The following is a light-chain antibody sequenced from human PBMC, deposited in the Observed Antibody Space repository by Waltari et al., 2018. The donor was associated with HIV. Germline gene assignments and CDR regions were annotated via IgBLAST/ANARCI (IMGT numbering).Light chain of an antibody. V-gene: IGLV3-21*02. J-gene: IGLJ1*01. CDR3: QVWDRSSGHLYV. CDR1: NLEEKS. CDR2: DDS. Sequence: SYVLTQPPSVSVAPGQTAKITCGGNNLEEKSVHWYKKKSGQAPGLVVHDDSARPSGIPERVSGSKSEKKATLTISGVEAGDESEYYCQVWDRSSGHLYVFGAGTKVTVL.